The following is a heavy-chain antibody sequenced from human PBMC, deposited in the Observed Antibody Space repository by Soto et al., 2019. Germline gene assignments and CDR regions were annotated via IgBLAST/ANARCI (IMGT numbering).Heavy chain of an antibody. CDR1: GDGVSSNSAA. D-gene: IGHD6-13*01. Sequence: SQTLSLTCVISGDGVSSNSAAWNWIRQYPSRGLKWLGRTYYRSKWYNDYAVSVKSRITINPDTSKNQFSLQLNSVTPEDTAVYYCARDQEGPELTYSSSWYYYYYYMDVWGKGTTVTVSS. J-gene: IGHJ6*03. CDR2: TYYRSKWYN. CDR3: ARDQEGPELTYSSSWYYYYYYMDV. V-gene: IGHV6-1*01.